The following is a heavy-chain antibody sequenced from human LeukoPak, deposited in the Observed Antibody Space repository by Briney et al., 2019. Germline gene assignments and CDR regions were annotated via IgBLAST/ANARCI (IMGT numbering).Heavy chain of an antibody. V-gene: IGHV4-31*03. CDR1: GGSISSGGYY. CDR3: ARELGIAARRPDRYFDY. D-gene: IGHD6-6*01. J-gene: IGHJ4*02. CDR2: IYYSGST. Sequence: SQALSLTCTVSGGSISSGGYYWSWIRQHPGKGLEWIGYIYYSGSTYYNPSLKSRVTISVDTSKNQFSLKLSSVTAADTAVYYCARELGIAARRPDRYFDYWGQGTLVTVSS.